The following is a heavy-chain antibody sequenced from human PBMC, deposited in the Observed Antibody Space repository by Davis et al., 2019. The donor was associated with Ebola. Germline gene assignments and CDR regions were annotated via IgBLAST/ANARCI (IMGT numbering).Heavy chain of an antibody. D-gene: IGHD4-17*01. CDR1: GFIFSSYA. CDR3: AKVHPPTTVTTGWFDP. J-gene: IGHJ5*02. V-gene: IGHV3-23*01. Sequence: GESLKISCAASGFIFSSYAMSWVRQAPGRGLEWVSSISVRCITYHAHSVKGRFTISRDNSKNTLYLQMNSLRAEDTAVYYCAKVHPPTTVTTGWFDPWGQGTLVTVSS. CDR2: ISVRCIT.